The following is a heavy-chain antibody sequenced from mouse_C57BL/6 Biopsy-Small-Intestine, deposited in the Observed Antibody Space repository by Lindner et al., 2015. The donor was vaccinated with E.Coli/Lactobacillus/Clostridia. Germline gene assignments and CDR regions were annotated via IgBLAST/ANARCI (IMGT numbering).Heavy chain of an antibody. CDR2: IYPGDGDT. J-gene: IGHJ1*03. CDR3: VSPGTPWYFDF. CDR1: VNVFSSSW. Sequence: VQLQESGPQRVKPGASVKISCKSSVNVFSSSWMNWVKQRPGKGLEWIGQIYPGDGDTNYNGKFKGKATLTADKSSSTAYMQLSSLTSEDSAVYFCVSPGTPWYFDFWGTGTTVTVSS. V-gene: IGHV1-80*01. D-gene: IGHD4-1*01.